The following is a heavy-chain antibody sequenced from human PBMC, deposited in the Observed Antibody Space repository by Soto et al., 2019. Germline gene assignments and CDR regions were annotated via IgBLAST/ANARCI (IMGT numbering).Heavy chain of an antibody. V-gene: IGHV4-59*08. CDR3: ARHEGDCSGGSCYFTFDP. CDR2: IYYSGST. J-gene: IGHJ5*02. D-gene: IGHD2-15*01. Sequence: PSETLSLTCTVSGGSISSYYWSWIRQPPGKGLEWIGYIYYSGSTNYNPSLKSRVTISVDTSKNQFSLKLSSVTAADTAVYYCARHEGDCSGGSCYFTFDPWGQGTLVTVSS. CDR1: GGSISSYY.